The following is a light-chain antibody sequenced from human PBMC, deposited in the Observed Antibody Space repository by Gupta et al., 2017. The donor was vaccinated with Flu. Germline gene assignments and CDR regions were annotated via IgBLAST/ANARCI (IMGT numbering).Light chain of an antibody. V-gene: IGLV3-21*02. Sequence: SYEMTQPPSVSVAPGQTARKTCGGNNIGSKSVHWYQQKPGQAPVVVVYDDSDRPSGIPERFSGSHSGNTATLTINRVDAGDEADYYCQVWDGGRDDSGLFGGGTKLTVL. CDR3: QVWDGGRDDSGL. CDR1: NIGSKS. CDR2: DDS. J-gene: IGLJ2*01.